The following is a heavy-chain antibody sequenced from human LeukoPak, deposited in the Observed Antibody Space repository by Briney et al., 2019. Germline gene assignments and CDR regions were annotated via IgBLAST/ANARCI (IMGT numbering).Heavy chain of an antibody. Sequence: GGSLRLSCAASGFTFSSYSMNWVRQAPGKGLEWVSSISSSSSYIYYADSVKGRFTISRDNAKNTLYLQMNSLRVEDTAVYHCVRRHPPPSTSPTSYGMDVWGQGTTVTVSS. D-gene: IGHD2-2*01. CDR1: GFTFSSYS. CDR2: ISSSSSYI. CDR3: VRRHPPPSTSPTSYGMDV. J-gene: IGHJ6*02. V-gene: IGHV3-21*01.